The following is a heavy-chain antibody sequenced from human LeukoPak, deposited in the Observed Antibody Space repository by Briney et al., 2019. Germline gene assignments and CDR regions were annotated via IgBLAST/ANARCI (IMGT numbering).Heavy chain of an antibody. V-gene: IGHV4-30-4*01. D-gene: IGHD2-15*01. J-gene: IGHJ4*02. CDR3: ARTKLGFCSGGSCYRYFDN. CDR2: IYYSGST. CDR1: GGSISSGDYY. Sequence: SQTLSLTCTVSGGSISSGDYYWSWIRQPPGKGLEWIGYIYYSGSTYYNPSLKSRVTISVDTSKNQFSLNLSSVTAADTAVYFCARTKLGFCSGGSCYRYFDNWGQGTLVTVSS.